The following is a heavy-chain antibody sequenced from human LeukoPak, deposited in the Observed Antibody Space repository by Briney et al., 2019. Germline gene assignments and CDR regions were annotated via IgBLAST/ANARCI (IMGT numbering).Heavy chain of an antibody. Sequence: PGGSLRLSCAASGFTFSSYSMNWVRQAPGKGLEWVSSISSSSSYIYYADSVKGRFTISRDNAKNSLYLQMNSLRAEDTAVYYCARAHYYDSSGYYYYYYYYYMDVWGKGTTVTVSS. D-gene: IGHD3-22*01. CDR1: GFTFSSYS. CDR2: ISSSSSYI. J-gene: IGHJ6*03. CDR3: ARAHYYDSSGYYYYYYYYYMDV. V-gene: IGHV3-21*01.